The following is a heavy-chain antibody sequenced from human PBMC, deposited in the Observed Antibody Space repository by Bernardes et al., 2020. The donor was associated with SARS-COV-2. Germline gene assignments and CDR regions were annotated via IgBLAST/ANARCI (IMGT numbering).Heavy chain of an antibody. V-gene: IGHV6-1*01. D-gene: IGHD3-3*01. J-gene: IGHJ3*02. Sequence: SHPLSLTCAISGDSVSSNRAAWNWIRQSPSRGLEWLGRTYYRSKWYNDYAVSVKSRITINPDTSKNQFSLQLNSVTPEDTAVYYCARAPAASYDFWSGYQSDAFDIWGQGTMVTVSS. CDR3: ARAPAASYDFWSGYQSDAFDI. CDR2: TYYRSKWYN. CDR1: GDSVSSNRAA.